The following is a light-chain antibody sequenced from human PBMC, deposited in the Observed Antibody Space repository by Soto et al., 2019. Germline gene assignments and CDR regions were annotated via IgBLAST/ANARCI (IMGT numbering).Light chain of an antibody. CDR3: QQYNNWPPTT. J-gene: IGKJ1*01. CDR1: QSISRN. Sequence: EILMTQSPATLSVSPGERATLSCRASQSISRNLAWYQQKPGQAPRLLMYDASTRATGTPARFSGSGSGTKFTLTISSLQSEDFAVYFCQQYNNWPPTTFGQGDQGGYQ. V-gene: IGKV3D-15*01. CDR2: DAS.